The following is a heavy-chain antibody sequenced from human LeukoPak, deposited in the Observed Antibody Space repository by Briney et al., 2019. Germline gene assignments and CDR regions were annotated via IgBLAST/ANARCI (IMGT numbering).Heavy chain of an antibody. Sequence: PGGSLRLSCAASGFTFNSYWMHWVRQAPGKGLVWVSRINSDGSITNYADSVKGRFTISRDNAENTLYLQMNSLRAEDTAVYYCARDSGSYYFDYWGQGTLVTVSS. CDR2: INSDGSIT. V-gene: IGHV3-74*01. D-gene: IGHD1-26*01. J-gene: IGHJ4*02. CDR1: GFTFNSYW. CDR3: ARDSGSYYFDY.